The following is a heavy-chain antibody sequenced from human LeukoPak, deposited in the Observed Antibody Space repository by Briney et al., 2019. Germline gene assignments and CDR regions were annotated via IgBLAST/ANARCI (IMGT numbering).Heavy chain of an antibody. J-gene: IGHJ5*02. CDR3: ARAARIVVVPAAIGWFDP. Sequence: GSLRLSCAASEFTFSSYSMNWVRQPPGKGLEWIGEIYHSGSTNYNPSLKSRVTISVDKSKNQFSLKLSSVTAADTAVYYCARAARIVVVPAAIGWFDPWGQGTLVTVSS. CDR1: EFTFSSYSM. D-gene: IGHD2-2*02. V-gene: IGHV4-4*02. CDR2: IYHSGST.